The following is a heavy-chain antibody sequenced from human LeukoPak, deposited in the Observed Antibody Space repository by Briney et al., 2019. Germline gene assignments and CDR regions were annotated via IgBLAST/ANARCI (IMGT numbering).Heavy chain of an antibody. CDR2: IYYSGST. V-gene: IGHV4-59*01. CDR1: GGSIGSYY. CDR3: ARELATRVNWFDP. Sequence: SETLSLTCTVSGGSIGSYYWSWIRQPPGKGLEWIGYIYYSGSTNYNPSLKSRVTISVDTSKNQFSLKLSSVTAADTAVYYCARELATRVNWFDPWGQGTLVTVSS. D-gene: IGHD5-12*01. J-gene: IGHJ5*02.